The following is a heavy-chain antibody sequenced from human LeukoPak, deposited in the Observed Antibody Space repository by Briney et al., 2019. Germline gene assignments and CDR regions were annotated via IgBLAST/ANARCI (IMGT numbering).Heavy chain of an antibody. CDR1: GFTFSSYG. Sequence: GGSLRLSCAASGFTFSSYGMSWVRQAPGKGLEWVSVIYDGGFTEYTDSVKGRFTISRDNSKNTLDLQMKRLRAEDTAVYYCARVMGRLVRNWYFDLWGRGTLVTVSS. V-gene: IGHV3-66*01. CDR3: ARVMGRLVRNWYFDL. CDR2: IYDGGFT. J-gene: IGHJ2*01. D-gene: IGHD3-9*01.